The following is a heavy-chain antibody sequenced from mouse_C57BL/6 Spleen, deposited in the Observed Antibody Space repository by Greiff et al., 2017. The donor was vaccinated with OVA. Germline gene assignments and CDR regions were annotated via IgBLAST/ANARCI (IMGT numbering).Heavy chain of an antibody. D-gene: IGHD1-1*01. CDR3: ASITTVVATNAMDY. Sequence: QVHVKQSGAELARPGASVKLSCKASGYTFTSYGISWVKQRTGQGLEWIGEIYPRSGNTYYNEKFKGKATLTADKSSSTAYMELRSLTSEDSAVYFCASITTVVATNAMDYWGQGTSVTVSS. CDR1: GYTFTSYG. V-gene: IGHV1-81*01. J-gene: IGHJ4*01. CDR2: IYPRSGNT.